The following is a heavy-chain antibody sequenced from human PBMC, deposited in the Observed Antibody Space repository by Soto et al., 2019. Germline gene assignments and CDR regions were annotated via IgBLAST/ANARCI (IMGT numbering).Heavy chain of an antibody. CDR1: GFTFGDYA. D-gene: IGHD3-10*01. CDR2: IRSKAYGGTT. CDR3: TNTVQLHYNVGYNLFDL. Sequence: PGGSLRLSCTASGFTFGDYAMSWFRQAPGKGLEWVGFIRSKAYGGTTEYAASVKGRFTISRDDSKSIAYLQMNSLKTEDTAVYYCTNTVQLHYNVGYNLFDLWGQGTMVTGSS. J-gene: IGHJ5*01. V-gene: IGHV3-49*03.